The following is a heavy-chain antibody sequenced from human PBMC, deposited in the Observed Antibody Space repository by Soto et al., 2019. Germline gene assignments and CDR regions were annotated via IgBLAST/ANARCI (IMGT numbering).Heavy chain of an antibody. CDR3: ASLGGTIAN. V-gene: IGHV4-4*07. J-gene: IGHJ4*02. Sequence: QVHLQESGPGLVKPSETLSLTCTDSGGSISSYYWNWIRQPAGKGLEWIGRIHSSGYTNYNSSLRIRGTMSVDSAKSQISMKMTAGTAADTAVYYWASLGGTIANWAQGTLVTVAS. CDR2: IHSSGYT. CDR1: GGSISSYY. D-gene: IGHD1-26*01.